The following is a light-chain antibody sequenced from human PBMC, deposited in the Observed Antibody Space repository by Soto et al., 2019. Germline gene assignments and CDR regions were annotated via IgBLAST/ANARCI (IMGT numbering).Light chain of an antibody. J-gene: IGLJ1*01. CDR1: DSDVGAYDS. V-gene: IGLV2-23*01. Sequence: QAALAQPASVSGSPGQSITISCTGTDSDVGAYDSVSWYQQHPHKAPQLIIYKGTQRPSGVSNRFSGSTSGNAASLTISALQADDEADYFCCSSAPESTYVFGQGTKV. CDR3: CSSAPESTYV. CDR2: KGT.